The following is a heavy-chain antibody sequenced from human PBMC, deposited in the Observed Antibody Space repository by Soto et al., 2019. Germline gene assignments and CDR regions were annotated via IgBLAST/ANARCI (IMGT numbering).Heavy chain of an antibody. CDR1: AGSISSYY. J-gene: IGHJ4*02. Sequence: PSETLSLTCTVSAGSISSYYWSWIRQPPGKGLEWIGYIYYSGSTNYNPSLKSRVTISVDTSKSQFSLKLSPVTAADTAVYYCASRIVGATPYFDYWGQGTLVTVSS. V-gene: IGHV4-59*08. CDR3: ASRIVGATPYFDY. CDR2: IYYSGST. D-gene: IGHD1-26*01.